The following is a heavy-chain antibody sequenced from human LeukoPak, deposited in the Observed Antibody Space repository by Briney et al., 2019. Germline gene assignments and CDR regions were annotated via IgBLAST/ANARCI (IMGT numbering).Heavy chain of an antibody. CDR1: GGSISSSSYY. CDR3: ARDRENYMDV. CDR2: IYHSGST. D-gene: IGHD3-10*01. Sequence: PSETLSLTCTVSGGSISSSSYYWGWIRQPPGKGLEWIGSIYHSGSTYYNPSLKSRVTISVDTSKNQFSLKLSSVTAADTAVYYCARDRENYMDVWGKGTTVTVSS. J-gene: IGHJ6*03. V-gene: IGHV4-39*07.